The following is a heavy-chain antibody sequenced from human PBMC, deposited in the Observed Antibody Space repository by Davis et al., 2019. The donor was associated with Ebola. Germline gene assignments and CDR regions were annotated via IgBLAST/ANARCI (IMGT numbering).Heavy chain of an antibody. CDR2: ISYDGSDK. J-gene: IGHJ6*02. CDR3: AKERGSSGWIFYYYGMDV. CDR1: GFTFSSYG. D-gene: IGHD6-19*01. V-gene: IGHV3-30*18. Sequence: GESLKISCAASGFTFSSYGMHWVRQAPGKGLEWVAVISYDGSDKYYADSVRGRFTISRDNSKNTLYLQMNSLRAEDTAVYYCAKERGSSGWIFYYYGMDVWGQGTTVTVSS.